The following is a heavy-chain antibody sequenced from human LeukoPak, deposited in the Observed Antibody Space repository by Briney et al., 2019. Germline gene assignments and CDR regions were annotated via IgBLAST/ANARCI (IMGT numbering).Heavy chain of an antibody. V-gene: IGHV3-23*01. D-gene: IGHD2-2*01. Sequence: GGSLRLSCAASGFTFSSYAMSWVRQAPGKGLEWVSAISGSGGSTYYADSVKGRFTISRDNSNNTLYLQMNSLRAEDTAVYYCAKDEVVPAAPNWFDPWGQGTLVTVSS. CDR3: AKDEVVPAAPNWFDP. CDR2: ISGSGGST. CDR1: GFTFSSYA. J-gene: IGHJ5*02.